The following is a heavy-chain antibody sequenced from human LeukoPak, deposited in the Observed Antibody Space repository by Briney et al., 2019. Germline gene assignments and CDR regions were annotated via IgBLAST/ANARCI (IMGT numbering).Heavy chain of an antibody. V-gene: IGHV3-30*18. Sequence: GGSLRPSCAPSGFTFSSYGMHWVRQAPGEGLEWVAVISYDGSNKYYADSVKGRFTISRDNSKNTLYLQMNSLRAEDTAVYYCAKDHRITFGGVIAPDYWGQGTLVTVSS. CDR1: GFTFSSYG. J-gene: IGHJ4*02. CDR3: AKDHRITFGGVIAPDY. CDR2: ISYDGSNK. D-gene: IGHD3-16*02.